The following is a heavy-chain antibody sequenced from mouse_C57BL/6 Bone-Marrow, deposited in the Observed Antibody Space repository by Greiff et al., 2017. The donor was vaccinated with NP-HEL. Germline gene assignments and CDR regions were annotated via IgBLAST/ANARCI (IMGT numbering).Heavy chain of an antibody. J-gene: IGHJ3*01. Sequence: EVQLQQSGAELVRPGASVKLSCTASGFNIKDDYMHWVKQRPEQGLEWIGWIDPENGDTEYASKFQGKATITADTSSNTAYLQLSSLTSEDTAVYYCHSSGPWFAYWGQGTLVTVSA. V-gene: IGHV14-4*01. D-gene: IGHD3-2*02. CDR3: HSSGPWFAY. CDR2: IDPENGDT. CDR1: GFNIKDDY.